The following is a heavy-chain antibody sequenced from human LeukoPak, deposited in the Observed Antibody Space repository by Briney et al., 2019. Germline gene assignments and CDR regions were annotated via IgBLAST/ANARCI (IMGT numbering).Heavy chain of an antibody. CDR1: GYTFTGYY. CDR2: INPNSGGT. CDR3: ERAHHGYAHPRFDY. Sequence: ASVTVSCKASGYTFTGYYMHWVRQAPGQGLEWVGWINPNSGGTNYAQRFQGRVTMTRDTSISTAYMELSSLRSDDTAVNYCERAHHGYAHPRFDYWGQGNLVTVSS. D-gene: IGHD5-12*01. V-gene: IGHV1-2*02. J-gene: IGHJ4*02.